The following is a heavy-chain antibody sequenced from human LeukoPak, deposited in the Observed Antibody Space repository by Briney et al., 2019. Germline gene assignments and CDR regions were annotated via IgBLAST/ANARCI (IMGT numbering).Heavy chain of an antibody. J-gene: IGHJ4*02. Sequence: PGGSLRLSCAASGFTFSAYAMNWVRQGPGKGLEWVSYITSSSSTIYYADSVKGRFTISRDNAKNSLYLQMNSLRDEDTAVYYCARGDGWFGELLNFDYWGQGTLVTVSS. V-gene: IGHV3-48*02. CDR1: GFTFSAYA. D-gene: IGHD3-10*01. CDR3: ARGDGWFGELLNFDY. CDR2: ITSSSSTI.